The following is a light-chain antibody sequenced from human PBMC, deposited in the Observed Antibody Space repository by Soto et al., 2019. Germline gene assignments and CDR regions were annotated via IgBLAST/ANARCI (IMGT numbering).Light chain of an antibody. CDR1: QTINYW. CDR2: KAS. CDR3: QQYNSDEYT. Sequence: DIQMTQSPSILSASVGDRVTISCRASQTINYWLAWYQQKPGKAPNLLIHKASSLKDGVPSRFSGSGSGTEFTLTISSLQPDDFATYYCQQYNSDEYTFGQGTKVDIK. V-gene: IGKV1-5*03. J-gene: IGKJ2*01.